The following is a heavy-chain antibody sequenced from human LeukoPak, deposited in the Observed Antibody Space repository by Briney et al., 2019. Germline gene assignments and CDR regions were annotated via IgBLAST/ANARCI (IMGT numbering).Heavy chain of an antibody. V-gene: IGHV3-23*01. J-gene: IGHJ4*02. CDR1: GFMFSDYW. CDR2: TNSGGATT. CDR3: AKQSYARSLGE. D-gene: IGHD2-8*01. Sequence: GGSLRLSCAASGFMFSDYWMSWVRQAPGKGLEWISTTNSGGATTDYAESVKGRFTISRDNSKNILYLQMSSLRVEDTAMYYCAKQSYARSLGEGGPGTLVTVSS.